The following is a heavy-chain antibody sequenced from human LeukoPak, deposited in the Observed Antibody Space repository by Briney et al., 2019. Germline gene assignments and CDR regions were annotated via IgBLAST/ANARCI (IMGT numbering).Heavy chain of an antibody. V-gene: IGHV4-59*08. CDR3: ASGVAVDPDTFDI. D-gene: IGHD6-19*01. J-gene: IGHJ3*02. Sequence: SETLSLTCTVSNGSFSNHFWSWIRQPPGKGLEWIGYISYSGSARYDPSLKSRVTISVDTSKNQFSLKLSSVTAADTAVYYCASGVAVDPDTFDIWGLGTLVTVSS. CDR2: ISYSGSA. CDR1: NGSFSNHF.